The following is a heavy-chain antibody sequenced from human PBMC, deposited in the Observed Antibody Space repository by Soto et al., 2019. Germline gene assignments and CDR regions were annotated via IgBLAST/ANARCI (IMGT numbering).Heavy chain of an antibody. V-gene: IGHV3-74*01. D-gene: IGHD5-12*01. Sequence: EVQLVESGGGLVQPGESLRLSCAASGFTFSSYWMHWIRQAPGKGLVWVARVSSDGSSTVYANSVTGRLTISRDNAKNTLYLQMNRLSDEDTAVYYCARGLPNFSSFDSWGQGTLVTVSS. J-gene: IGHJ4*02. CDR1: GFTFSSYW. CDR2: VSSDGSST. CDR3: ARGLPNFSSFDS.